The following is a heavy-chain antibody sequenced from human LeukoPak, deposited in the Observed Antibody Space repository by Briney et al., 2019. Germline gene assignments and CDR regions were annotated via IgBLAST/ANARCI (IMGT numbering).Heavy chain of an antibody. Sequence: PSETLSLTCTVSGGSISSYYWSWIRQPPGKGLEWIGYINYSGSTNYNPSLKSRVTISVDTSKNQFSLKLSSVTAADTAVYYCARGYSSSWYFNWFDPWGQGTLVTVSS. CDR2: INYSGST. CDR1: GGSISSYY. V-gene: IGHV4-59*08. CDR3: ARGYSSSWYFNWFDP. D-gene: IGHD6-13*01. J-gene: IGHJ5*02.